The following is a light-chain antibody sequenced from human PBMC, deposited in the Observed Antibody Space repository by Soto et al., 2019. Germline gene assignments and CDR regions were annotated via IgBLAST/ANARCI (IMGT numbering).Light chain of an antibody. CDR2: DAS. Sequence: DIQVTQSPSTLSAYVGDRVTITCRASQSISSGLAWFQQKPGRAPQLLIFDASSLKSGVPSRFSGSGSGTEFTLTISSLQPDDFATYFCQQYQSHSTFGQGTKVEIK. J-gene: IGKJ1*01. CDR1: QSISSG. CDR3: QQYQSHST. V-gene: IGKV1-5*01.